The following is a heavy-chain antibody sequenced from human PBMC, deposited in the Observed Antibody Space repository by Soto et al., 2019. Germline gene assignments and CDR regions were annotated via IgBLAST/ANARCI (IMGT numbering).Heavy chain of an antibody. Sequence: ASVKVSCKASGYTFTSYAMHWVRQAPGQRLEWMGWINAGNGNTKYSQKFQGRVTITRDTSASTAYMELSSLRSEDTAVYYCARDGLTVAYYYYGMDVWGQGTTVTVS. J-gene: IGHJ6*02. CDR3: ARDGLTVAYYYYGMDV. CDR2: INAGNGNT. V-gene: IGHV1-3*01. D-gene: IGHD3-16*01. CDR1: GYTFTSYA.